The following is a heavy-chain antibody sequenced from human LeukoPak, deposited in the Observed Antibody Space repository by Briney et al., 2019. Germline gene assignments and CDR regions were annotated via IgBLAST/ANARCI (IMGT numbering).Heavy chain of an antibody. D-gene: IGHD5-12*01. CDR3: TKDRGGYTYYPFLSYFFDS. J-gene: IGHJ4*02. CDR2: ISYDGNYR. CDR1: GFTFSAYG. V-gene: IGHV3-30*18. Sequence: PGESLRFSCAASGFTFSAYGIHWVRQAPGKGLEWVTVISYDGNYRNYADSVKGRFTISRDDSKNTLYLQMNSLTTEDTAVYYCTKDRGGYTYYPFLSYFFDSWGQGTLVTVSS.